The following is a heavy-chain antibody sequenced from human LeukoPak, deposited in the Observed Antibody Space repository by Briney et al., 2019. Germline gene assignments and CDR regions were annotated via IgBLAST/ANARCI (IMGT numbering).Heavy chain of an antibody. Sequence: PGGSLRLSCAASGFTFSSYGMHWVRQAPGKGLEWVAFIRYDGSNKYYADSVKGRFTISRDNSKNTLYLQMNSLRAEDTAVYYCADIAAAGTFMSGWGQGTLVTVSS. CDR2: IRYDGSNK. CDR3: ADIAAAGTFMSG. D-gene: IGHD6-13*01. CDR1: GFTFSSYG. V-gene: IGHV3-30*02. J-gene: IGHJ4*02.